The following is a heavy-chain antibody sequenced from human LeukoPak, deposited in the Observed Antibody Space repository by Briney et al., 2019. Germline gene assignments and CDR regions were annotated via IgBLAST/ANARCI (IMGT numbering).Heavy chain of an antibody. D-gene: IGHD5-18*01. Sequence: SETLSPTCTVSDGSVSSSSAYWCWIRQPTGKRLEWSGSIYYSKNTYYNPSLKSRVTISADTSKNQFSLTLGSVSATDTAVYYCVSPRGFSYGYFDYWGQGTLVTVSS. CDR3: VSPRGFSYGYFDY. CDR2: IYYSKNT. V-gene: IGHV4-39*01. J-gene: IGHJ4*02. CDR1: DGSVSSSSAY.